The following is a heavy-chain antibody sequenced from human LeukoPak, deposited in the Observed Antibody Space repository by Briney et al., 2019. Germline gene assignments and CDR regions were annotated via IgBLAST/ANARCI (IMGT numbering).Heavy chain of an antibody. J-gene: IGHJ4*02. CDR2: IYYSGST. D-gene: IGHD6-19*01. CDR3: ARDDIAVAGTTIDY. Sequence: PSETLSLTCTVSGGSISSSSYYWGWIRQPPGKGLEWIGSIYYSGSTYYNPSLKSRVTISVDTSKNQFSLKLSSVTAADTAVYYCARDDIAVAGTTIDYWGQGTLVTVSS. V-gene: IGHV4-39*07. CDR1: GGSISSSSYY.